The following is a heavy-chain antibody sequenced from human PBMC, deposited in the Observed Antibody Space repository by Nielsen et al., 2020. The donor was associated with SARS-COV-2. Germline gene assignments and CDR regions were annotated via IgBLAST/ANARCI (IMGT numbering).Heavy chain of an antibody. J-gene: IGHJ4*02. CDR2: ISYDGSNK. V-gene: IGHV3-30*18. D-gene: IGHD2-15*01. CDR3: AKDWTAIVVVPSGGVEY. Sequence: GESLKISCAASGFTFSTYGMHWVRQAPGKGLEWVAAISYDGSNKYYVDSVKGRFTISRDNSKNTLYLQMSSLREEDTAVYYCAKDWTAIVVVPSGGVEYWGQGTLVTVSS. CDR1: GFTFSTYG.